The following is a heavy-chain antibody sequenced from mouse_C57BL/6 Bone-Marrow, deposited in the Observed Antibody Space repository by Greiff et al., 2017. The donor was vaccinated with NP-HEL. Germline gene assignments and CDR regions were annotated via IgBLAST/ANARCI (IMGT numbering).Heavy chain of an antibody. J-gene: IGHJ1*03. CDR3: ARKNYGSSYWYFDV. CDR2: INQSKGGT. V-gene: IGHV1-53*01. Sequence: PLQQPGTELGKTGASVKLSCKASGYTFNSYWMYWVKQRTGKGREGRGKINQSKGGTNYNEKFKSKATLTVDKSSSTAYMQLSSLTSEDSAVYYCARKNYGSSYWYFDVWGTGTTVTVSS. CDR1: GYTFNSYW. D-gene: IGHD1-1*01.